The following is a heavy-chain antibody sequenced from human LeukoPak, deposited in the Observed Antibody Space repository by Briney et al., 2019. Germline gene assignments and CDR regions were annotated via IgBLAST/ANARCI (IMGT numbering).Heavy chain of an antibody. V-gene: IGHV1-2*02. CDR1: GYTFTGYY. Sequence: ASVKVSCKAPGYTFTGYYMHWVRQAPGQGLEWMGWINPNSGGTNYAQKFQGRVTMTRDTSIGTAYMELSRLRSDDTAVYYGARDSTYGSGSYPYWGQGTLVTVSS. J-gene: IGHJ4*02. D-gene: IGHD3-10*01. CDR3: ARDSTYGSGSYPY. CDR2: INPNSGGT.